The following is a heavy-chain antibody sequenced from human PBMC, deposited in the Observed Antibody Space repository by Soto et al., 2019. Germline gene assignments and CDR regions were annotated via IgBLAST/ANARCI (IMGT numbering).Heavy chain of an antibody. CDR2: TYYRSKWYN. D-gene: IGHD2-15*01. J-gene: IGHJ6*02. CDR3: ARDNGYCSGGSCYYYYYYGMDV. CDR1: GDSVSSNSAA. V-gene: IGHV6-1*01. Sequence: SQTLSLTCAISGDSVSSNSAAWNWIRQSPSRGLEWLGRTYYRSKWYNDYAVSLKSRITINPVTSKNQFSLQLNSVTPEDTAVYYCARDNGYCSGGSCYYYYYYGMDVWGQGTTVTVSS.